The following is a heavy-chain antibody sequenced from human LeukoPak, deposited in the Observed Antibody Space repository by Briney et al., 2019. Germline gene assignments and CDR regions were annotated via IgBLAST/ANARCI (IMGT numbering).Heavy chain of an antibody. CDR3: AKDGYYDSSGYHDY. CDR1: GFTFSSYA. D-gene: IGHD3-22*01. CDR2: ISGSAGST. J-gene: IGHJ4*02. Sequence: GGSLRLSCAASGFTFSSYAMSWVRQAPGKGLEWVSGISGSAGSTYYADSVKGRFTISRDNSKNTLYLQMNSLRAEDTAVYYCAKDGYYDSSGYHDYWGQGTLVTVSS. V-gene: IGHV3-23*01.